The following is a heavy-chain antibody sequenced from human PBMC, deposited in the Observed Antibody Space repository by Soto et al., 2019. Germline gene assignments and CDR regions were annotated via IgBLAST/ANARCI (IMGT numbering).Heavy chain of an antibody. CDR1: GGSISSYY. D-gene: IGHD3-9*01. J-gene: IGHJ4*02. CDR3: ARSKYNFDWLSSWFDY. CDR2: IYYSGST. Sequence: SETLSLTCTVSGGSISSYYWSWIRQPPGKGLEWIGYIYYSGSTNYNPSLKNRVTISVDTSKNQFSLKLSSVTAADTAVYYCARSKYNFDWLSSWFDYWGQGTLVTVS. V-gene: IGHV4-59*01.